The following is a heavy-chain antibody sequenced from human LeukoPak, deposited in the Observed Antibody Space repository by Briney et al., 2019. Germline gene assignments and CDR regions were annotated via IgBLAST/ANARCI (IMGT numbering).Heavy chain of an antibody. CDR3: ARMLPDYYDSNYNYFVQWFFDL. V-gene: IGHV4-4*02. CDR2: IYHSGST. Sequence: SGTLSLTCVVSGGSISSSNWWSWVRQPPGKGLEWIGEIYHSGSTNYNPSLKSRVTISIDKSKNQLSLNLKYVSAADTAVYYCARMLPDYYDSNYNYFVQWFFDLWGRGTLVTVSS. J-gene: IGHJ2*01. D-gene: IGHD3-22*01. CDR1: GGSISSSNW.